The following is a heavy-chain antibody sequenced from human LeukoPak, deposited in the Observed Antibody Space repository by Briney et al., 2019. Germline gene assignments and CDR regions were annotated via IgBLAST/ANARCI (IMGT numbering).Heavy chain of an antibody. CDR2: VSGSGGST. J-gene: IGHJ4*02. D-gene: IGHD6-13*01. V-gene: IGHV3-23*01. Sequence: GGSLRLSCAASGFTFSSYAMSWVRQAPGKGLEWVSAVSGSGGSTYYADSVKGRFTISRDNSKNTLYLKMNSLRAEDTAVYYCAKADGYSSSWYDYWGQGTLVTVSS. CDR3: AKADGYSSSWYDY. CDR1: GFTFSSYA.